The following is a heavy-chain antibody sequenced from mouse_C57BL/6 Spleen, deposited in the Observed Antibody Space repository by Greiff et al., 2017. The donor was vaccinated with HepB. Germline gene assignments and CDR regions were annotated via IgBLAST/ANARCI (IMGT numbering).Heavy chain of an antibody. V-gene: IGHV6-3*01. J-gene: IGHJ4*01. Sequence: EVKVEESGGGLVQPGGSMKLSCVASGFTFSNYWMNWVRQSPEKGLEWVAQIRLKSDNYATHYAESVKGRFTISRDDSKSSVYLQMNNLRAEDTGIYYCTGPDYDPDAMDYWGQGTSVTVSS. CDR3: TGPDYDPDAMDY. CDR1: GFTFSNYW. CDR2: IRLKSDNYAT. D-gene: IGHD2-4*01.